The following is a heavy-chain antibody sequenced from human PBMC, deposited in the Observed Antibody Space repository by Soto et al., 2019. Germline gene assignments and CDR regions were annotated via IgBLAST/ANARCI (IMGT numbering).Heavy chain of an antibody. V-gene: IGHV3-23*01. D-gene: IGHD3-10*01. CDR3: AKSRVPYYYGSGSYLDY. Sequence: GGSLRLSCAASGFTFSSYAMSWVRQAPGKGLEWVSAISGSGGSTYYADSVKGRFTISRDNSKNTLYLQMNSLRAEDTAVYYCAKSRVPYYYGSGSYLDYWGQGTLVTVSS. CDR2: ISGSGGST. CDR1: GFTFSSYA. J-gene: IGHJ4*02.